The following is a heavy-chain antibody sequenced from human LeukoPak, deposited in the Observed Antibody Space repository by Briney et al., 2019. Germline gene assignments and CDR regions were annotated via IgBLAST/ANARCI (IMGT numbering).Heavy chain of an antibody. Sequence: SETLSLTCTVSGYSISSGYYWGWIREPPGKGLEWIGSIYQSGSTYYNPSLKSRVTRSVDTSKNQFSLKLSSVTAADTAVYYCARDFGGDDWSGHFISRYYYYYYMDVWGKGTTVTVSS. V-gene: IGHV4-38-2*02. CDR1: GYSISSGYY. J-gene: IGHJ6*03. CDR2: IYQSGST. CDR3: ARDFGGDDWSGHFISRYYYYYYMDV. D-gene: IGHD3-3*01.